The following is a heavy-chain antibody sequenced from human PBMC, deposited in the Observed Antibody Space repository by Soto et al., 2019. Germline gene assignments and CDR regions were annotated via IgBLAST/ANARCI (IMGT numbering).Heavy chain of an antibody. J-gene: IGHJ4*02. Sequence: ESGGGVVQPGRSLRLSCAASGFTFSSYGMHWVRQAPGKGLEWVAVISYDGSNKYYADSVKGRFTISRDNSKNTLYLQMNSLRAEDTAVYYCAKDLYYYGSGSYPPLDYWGQGTLVTVSS. CDR3: AKDLYYYGSGSYPPLDY. CDR1: GFTFSSYG. V-gene: IGHV3-30*18. CDR2: ISYDGSNK. D-gene: IGHD3-10*01.